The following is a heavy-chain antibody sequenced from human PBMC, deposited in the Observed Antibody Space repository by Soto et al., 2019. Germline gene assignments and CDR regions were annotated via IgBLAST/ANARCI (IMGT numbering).Heavy chain of an antibody. Sequence: ASVKVSCKASGYTFTSYGISWVRQAPGQGLEWMGWISAYNGNTNYAQKLQGRVTMTTDTSTSTADMELRSLRSDDTAVYYCARVAGLGVDDFWSGYYPPRVGYYYYYMDVWGKGTTVTVSS. D-gene: IGHD3-3*01. CDR3: ARVAGLGVDDFWSGYYPPRVGYYYYYMDV. J-gene: IGHJ6*03. CDR2: ISAYNGNT. V-gene: IGHV1-18*01. CDR1: GYTFTSYG.